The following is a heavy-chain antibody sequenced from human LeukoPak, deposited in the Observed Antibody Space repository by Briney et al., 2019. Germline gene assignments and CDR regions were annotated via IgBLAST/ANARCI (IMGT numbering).Heavy chain of an antibody. Sequence: PSETLSLTCAVSGGSISSSNWWSWVRQPPGKGLEWIGEIYHSGSTNYNPSLKSRVTISVDKSKNQFSLKLSSVTAADTAVYYCARSVGCSSTSCYEDYWGQGTLVTVSS. D-gene: IGHD2-2*01. V-gene: IGHV4-4*02. J-gene: IGHJ4*02. CDR1: GGSISSSNW. CDR3: ARSVGCSSTSCYEDY. CDR2: IYHSGST.